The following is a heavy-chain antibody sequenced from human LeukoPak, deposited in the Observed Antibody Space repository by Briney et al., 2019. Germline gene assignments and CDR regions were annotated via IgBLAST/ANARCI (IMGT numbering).Heavy chain of an antibody. V-gene: IGHV3-23*01. CDR1: GFTFSSYA. CDR2: ISGSGGST. Sequence: GGSLRLSCAASGFTFSSYAMSWVRQAPGEGLEWVSAISGSGGSTYYADSVKGRFTISRDNSKNTLYLQMNSLRAEVTAVYYCAKGAEEAGSYYGDAFDIWGQGTMVTVSS. D-gene: IGHD3-10*01. J-gene: IGHJ3*02. CDR3: AKGAEEAGSYYGDAFDI.